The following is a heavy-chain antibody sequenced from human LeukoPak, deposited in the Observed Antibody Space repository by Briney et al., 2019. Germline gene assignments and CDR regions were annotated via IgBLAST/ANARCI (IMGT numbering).Heavy chain of an antibody. CDR1: RGSFSGYY. CDR2: INHRGST. J-gene: IGHJ4*02. CDR3: ARGPGFSPMSYTAMASSLFDY. Sequence: SEALSLTRVLYRGSFSGYYWSWIRQPPRRGLGWIGEINHRGSTHYNPSLKSRVTISVDTSKNQFFLKLSYVTAADSAVYYCARGPGFSPMSYTAMASSLFDYWGQGTLVTVSS. V-gene: IGHV4-34*01. D-gene: IGHD5-18*01.